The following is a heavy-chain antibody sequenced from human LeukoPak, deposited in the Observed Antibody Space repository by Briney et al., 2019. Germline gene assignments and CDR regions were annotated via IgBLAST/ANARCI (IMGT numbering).Heavy chain of an antibody. CDR2: ISSSGGNT. CDR3: AKRDSSYYYIDV. D-gene: IGHD3/OR15-3a*01. Sequence: GGSLRLSCAASGFTFSTSAMHWVRQAPGKGLEWVSVISSSGGNTYYADSVKGRFTISRDNSKNTLYLQMNSLRAEDTAVYYCAKRDSSYYYIDVWGKGTTVTVSS. V-gene: IGHV3-23*01. CDR1: GFTFSTSA. J-gene: IGHJ6*03.